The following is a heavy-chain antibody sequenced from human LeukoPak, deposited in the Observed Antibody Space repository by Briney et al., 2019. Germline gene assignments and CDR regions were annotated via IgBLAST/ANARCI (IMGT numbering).Heavy chain of an antibody. V-gene: IGHV3-9*01. CDR2: ISWNSGSI. J-gene: IGHJ4*02. CDR3: AKASYDSSGYLDY. D-gene: IGHD3-22*01. CDR1: GFTFDDYA. Sequence: PGGSLRLSCAASGFTFDDYAMHWVRQAPGKGLEWVSGISWNSGSIGYADSVKGRFTISRDNAKNSLYLQMNSLRAEDTALYYCAKASYDSSGYLDYWGQGTLVTVSS.